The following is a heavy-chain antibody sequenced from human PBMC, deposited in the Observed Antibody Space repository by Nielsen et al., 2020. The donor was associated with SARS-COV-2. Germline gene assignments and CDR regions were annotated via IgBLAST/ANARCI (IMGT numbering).Heavy chain of an antibody. CDR1: GFTFSNAW. J-gene: IGHJ4*02. CDR3: AKGYSSSWYYFDY. CDR2: ISGSGGST. Sequence: GESLKISCAASGFTFSNAWMSWVRQAPGKGLEWVSAISGSGGSTYYADSVKGRFTISRDNSKNTLYLQMNSLRAEDTAVYYCAKGYSSSWYYFDYWGQGTLVTVSS. D-gene: IGHD6-13*01. V-gene: IGHV3-23*01.